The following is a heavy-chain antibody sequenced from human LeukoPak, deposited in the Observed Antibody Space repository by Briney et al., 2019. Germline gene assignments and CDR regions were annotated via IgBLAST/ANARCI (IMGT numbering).Heavy chain of an antibody. CDR2: IYPSDSDT. CDR3: ARARGYSSSWNNWFDP. J-gene: IGHJ5*02. D-gene: IGHD6-13*01. Sequence: GESLKISCTVSGYTFSSYWIGWIRHLPGKGLEWVGIIYPSDSDTRYSPSFQGQVSISADKSISTAYLQWSSLKASDTAMYYCARARGYSSSWNNWFDPWGQGTLVTVSS. CDR1: GYTFSSYW. V-gene: IGHV5-51*01.